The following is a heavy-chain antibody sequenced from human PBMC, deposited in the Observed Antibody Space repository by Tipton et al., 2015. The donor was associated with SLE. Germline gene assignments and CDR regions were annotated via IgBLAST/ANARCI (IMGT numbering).Heavy chain of an antibody. CDR2: SHQSGTT. J-gene: IGHJ4*02. V-gene: IGHV4-34*01. CDR3: ALVVDDGNNQD. Sequence: TLSLTCAVYGGSFSGYYWSWIRQPPGKGLEWIGESHQSGTTNDHPSFKSRVTISVDTSKDQSSLKLTYVTAADTAVYYCALVVDDGNNQDWGQGTVVTVSS. CDR1: GGSFSGYY. D-gene: IGHD5-24*01.